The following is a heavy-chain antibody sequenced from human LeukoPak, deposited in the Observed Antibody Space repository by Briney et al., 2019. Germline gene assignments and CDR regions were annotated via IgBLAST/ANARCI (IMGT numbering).Heavy chain of an antibody. CDR1: GFTFSSYW. CDR3: ARSPMAAAATGWGMDV. CDR2: INSDGSST. D-gene: IGHD6-13*01. V-gene: IGHV3-74*01. J-gene: IGHJ6*02. Sequence: GGSLRLSCAASGFTFSSYWMHWVRQAPGKGLVWVSRINSDGSSTSYADSVKGRFTISRDNAKNTLYLQMNSLRAEDTAVYYCARSPMAAAATGWGMDVWGQGTTVTVSS.